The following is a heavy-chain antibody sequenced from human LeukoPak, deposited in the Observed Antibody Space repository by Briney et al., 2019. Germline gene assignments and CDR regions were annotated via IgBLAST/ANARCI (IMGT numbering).Heavy chain of an antibody. CDR3: ARIYNSRDSGLDV. D-gene: IGHD2/OR15-2a*01. J-gene: IGHJ6*02. Sequence: PGKSLRLSCAASGFTFKDYYMSWIRQAPGEGLEWVSDITSGSGNTDYADSVRGRFTISRENAKNSLYLQMNSLRAEDTAVYYCARIYNSRDSGLDVWGQGTAVTVSS. V-gene: IGHV3-11*03. CDR2: ITSGSGNT. CDR1: GFTFKDYY.